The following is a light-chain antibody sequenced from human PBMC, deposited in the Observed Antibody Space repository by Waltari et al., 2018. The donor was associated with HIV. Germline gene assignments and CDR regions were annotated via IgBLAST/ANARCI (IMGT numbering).Light chain of an antibody. Sequence: QSALTQPPSASGSPGQSVTISCTGTSSDVGGYNYVSWYQQHPGQAPKLMIYEVSKRPSGVPVRFSGSKSGNTASLTVSGLQAEDEADYYCSSYAGSNNPVVFGGGTKLTVL. CDR3: SSYAGSNNPVV. CDR2: EVS. J-gene: IGLJ2*01. CDR1: SSDVGGYNY. V-gene: IGLV2-8*01.